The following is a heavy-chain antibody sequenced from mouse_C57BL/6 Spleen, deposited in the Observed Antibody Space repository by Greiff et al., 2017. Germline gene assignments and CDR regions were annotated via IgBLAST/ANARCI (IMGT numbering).Heavy chain of an antibody. Sequence: VQLVESGPELVKPGASVKISCKASGYAFSSSWMNWVKQRPGKGLEWIGRIYPGDGDTNYNGKFKGRATLTADKSSSTAYMQLSSLTSEDSAVYFCARGAYSNFLDYWGQGTTLTVSS. V-gene: IGHV1-82*01. D-gene: IGHD2-5*01. J-gene: IGHJ2*01. CDR2: IYPGDGDT. CDR1: GYAFSSSW. CDR3: ARGAYSNFLDY.